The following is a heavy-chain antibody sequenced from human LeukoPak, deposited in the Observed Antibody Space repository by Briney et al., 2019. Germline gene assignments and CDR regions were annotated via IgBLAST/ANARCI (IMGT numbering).Heavy chain of an antibody. D-gene: IGHD2-15*01. CDR2: IRSKANSYAT. J-gene: IGHJ4*02. CDR3: TRHPDCSGGSCYAEFDY. Sequence: GGSLRLSCTASGFTFGDYAMSWFRQAPGKGLEWVGRIRSKANSYATAYAASVKGRFTISRDDSKNTAYLQMNSLKTEDTAVYYCTRHPDCSGGSCYAEFDYWGQGTLVTVSS. CDR1: GFTFGDYA. V-gene: IGHV3-73*01.